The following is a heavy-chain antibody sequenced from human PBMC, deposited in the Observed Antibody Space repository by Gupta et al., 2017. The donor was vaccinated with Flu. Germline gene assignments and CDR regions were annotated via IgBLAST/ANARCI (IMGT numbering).Heavy chain of an antibody. V-gene: IGHV3-74*01. CDR2: INCGGRRA. D-gene: IGHD3-22*01. J-gene: IGHJ5*01. CDR3: ARVNDGRGYNWFDS. Sequence: QGPGKGMEWFARINCGGRRAEYADSVRGRFTIYRANARDNLYLQINSLGVDATATYHCARVNDGRGYNWFDSWGQGTLVTVSA.